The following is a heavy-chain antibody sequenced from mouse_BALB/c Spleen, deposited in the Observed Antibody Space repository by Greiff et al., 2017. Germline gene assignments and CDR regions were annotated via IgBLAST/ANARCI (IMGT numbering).Heavy chain of an antibody. CDR2: ISDGGSYT. D-gene: IGHD2-10*02. CDR3: ASAYDYYAMDY. Sequence: EVKVEESGGGLVKPGGSLKLSCAASGFTFSDYYMYWVRQTPEKRLEWVATISDGGSYTYYPDSVKGRFTISRDNAKNNLYLQMSSLKSEDTAMYYCASAYDYYAMDYWGQGTSVTVSS. J-gene: IGHJ4*01. CDR1: GFTFSDYY. V-gene: IGHV5-4*02.